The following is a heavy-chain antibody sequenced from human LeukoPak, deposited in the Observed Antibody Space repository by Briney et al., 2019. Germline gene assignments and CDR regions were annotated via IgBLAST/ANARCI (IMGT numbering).Heavy chain of an antibody. CDR1: GFTFSSYA. J-gene: IGHJ4*02. Sequence: GGSLRLSCAASGFTFSSYAMHWVRQAPGKGLEWVAVISYDGSNKYYADSVKGRFTISRDNSKNTLYLQMNSLRAEDTAVYYCARPPLWFGELLVGYFDYWGQGTLVTVSS. D-gene: IGHD3-10*01. CDR3: ARPPLWFGELLVGYFDY. CDR2: ISYDGSNK. V-gene: IGHV3-30-3*01.